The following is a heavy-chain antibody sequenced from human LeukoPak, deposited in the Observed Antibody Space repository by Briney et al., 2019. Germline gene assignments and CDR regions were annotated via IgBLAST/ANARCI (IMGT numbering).Heavy chain of an antibody. CDR2: ISTSSNYI. J-gene: IGHJ3*02. Sequence: GGSLRLSCTASGFTFSTYNMNWVRQTPGKGLEWVSSISTSSNYIYYADSVKGRFTISRDNAKNSLYLQMNSLRVEDTDVYYCARDVGASAPDAFDIWGQGTMVTVSS. CDR1: GFTFSTYN. CDR3: ARDVGASAPDAFDI. D-gene: IGHD1-26*01. V-gene: IGHV3-21*01.